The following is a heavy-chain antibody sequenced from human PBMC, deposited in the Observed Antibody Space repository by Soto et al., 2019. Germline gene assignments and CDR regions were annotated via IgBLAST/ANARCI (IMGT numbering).Heavy chain of an antibody. J-gene: IGHJ6*02. CDR1: GFTFTNYW. CDR2: IDGVGTGT. V-gene: IGHV3-74*01. D-gene: IGHD6-19*01. CDR3: ARSSPGIAVADVFYYYGMDV. Sequence: PGGSLRLSCAASGFTFTNYWMHWVRQVPGKGLVWVSRIDGVGTGTSYSDSVRGRFTISRDNAENTLYLQMNSLRAEDTAVYYCARSSPGIAVADVFYYYGMDVWGQGTTVTVSS.